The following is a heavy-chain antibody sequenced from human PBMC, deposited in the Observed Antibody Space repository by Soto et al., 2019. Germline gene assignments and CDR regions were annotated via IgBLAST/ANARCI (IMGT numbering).Heavy chain of an antibody. CDR3: ARVCGGYCHNGMDV. D-gene: IGHD2-21*01. CDR2: IYHYGST. Sequence: QVQLQESGPGLVKPSQTLSLTCTVSGGSISSGGYYWSWIRQHPGKGLEWIGYIYHYGSTYYNPSLKSRVTISVDTSKNQFSLKLSSVTAADTAVYYCARVCGGYCHNGMDVWGQGTTVTVSS. J-gene: IGHJ6*02. V-gene: IGHV4-31*03. CDR1: GGSISSGGYY.